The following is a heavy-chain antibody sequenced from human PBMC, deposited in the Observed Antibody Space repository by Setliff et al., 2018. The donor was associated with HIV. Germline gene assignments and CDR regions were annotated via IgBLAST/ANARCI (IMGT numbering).Heavy chain of an antibody. D-gene: IGHD3-22*01. V-gene: IGHV4-61*05. Sequence: SETLSLTCTVSGDSISRRIYYWGWIRQPPGKGLEWIGHIYTSGASNYNPSLKSRLTISLDTSKNHFSLKLSSVTAADTAVYFCASRVYYYDSSGYLREEGFDPWGQGTLVTVSS. CDR1: GDSISRRIYY. J-gene: IGHJ5*02. CDR3: ASRVYYYDSSGYLREEGFDP. CDR2: IYTSGAS.